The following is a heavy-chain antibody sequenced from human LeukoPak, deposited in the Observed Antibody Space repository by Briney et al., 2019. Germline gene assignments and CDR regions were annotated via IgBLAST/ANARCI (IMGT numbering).Heavy chain of an antibody. J-gene: IGHJ4*02. CDR2: ISPDGRGK. V-gene: IGHV3-74*01. CDR1: GLTLSNYW. D-gene: IGHD3-16*01. CDR3: ARDESGLPY. Sequence: GGSLRLSCAVSGLTLSNYWMHWIRQPPGKGLVWVARISPDGRGKSYVDLVKGRFTISRDNAMNTLFLQMNSLSVEDTGVYYCARDESGLPYWGQGTLVIVSS.